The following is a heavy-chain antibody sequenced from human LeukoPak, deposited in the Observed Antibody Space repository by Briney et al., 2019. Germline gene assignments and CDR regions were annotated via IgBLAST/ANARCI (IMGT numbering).Heavy chain of an antibody. CDR1: GFTFSSYA. CDR2: ISGSGGST. CDR3: AKSVTMVRGVRWSPTGMDV. D-gene: IGHD3-10*01. V-gene: IGHV3-23*01. J-gene: IGHJ6*02. Sequence: GGSLRLSCAASGFTFSSYAMSWVRQAPGKGLEWVSAISGSGGSTYYADSVKGRFTISRDNSKNTLYLQMNNLRAEDTAVYYCAKSVTMVRGVRWSPTGMDVWGQGTTVTVSS.